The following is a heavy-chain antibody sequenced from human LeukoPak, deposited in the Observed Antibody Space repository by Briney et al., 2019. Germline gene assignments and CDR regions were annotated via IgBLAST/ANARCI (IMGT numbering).Heavy chain of an antibody. Sequence: SETLSLTCTVSGGSISSYYWSWIRQPAGKGLEWIGRIYTSGSTNYNPSLKSRVTMSVDTSKNQFSLKLSSVTAADTAVYYCARDSSLGGYSGYVFDYWGQGTLVTVSS. J-gene: IGHJ4*02. D-gene: IGHD5-12*01. CDR1: GGSISSYY. V-gene: IGHV4-4*07. CDR2: IYTSGST. CDR3: ARDSSLGGYSGYVFDY.